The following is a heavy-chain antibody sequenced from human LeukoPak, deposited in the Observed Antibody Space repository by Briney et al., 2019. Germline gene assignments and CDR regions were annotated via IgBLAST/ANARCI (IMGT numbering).Heavy chain of an antibody. CDR1: AFTFRDSA. D-gene: IGHD6-25*01. CDR3: SSEEARLA. J-gene: IGHJ4*02. CDR2: IRSKANSYAT. Sequence: GGSLTLSCAASAFTFRDSAIHWVRQASGKGLEWVGRIRSKANSYATAYAASVKDRFTISRDDSKNTAYLQMNSLKTEDTAVYYCSSEEARLAWGQGTLVTVSS. V-gene: IGHV3-73*01.